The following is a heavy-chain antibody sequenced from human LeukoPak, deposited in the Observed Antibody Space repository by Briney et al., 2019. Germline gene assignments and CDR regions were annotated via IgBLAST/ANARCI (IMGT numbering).Heavy chain of an antibody. J-gene: IGHJ4*02. CDR3: ARAYCGGDCYLDY. CDR2: ISYDGSNK. CDR1: GFTFSKYS. D-gene: IGHD2-21*02. V-gene: IGHV3-30*03. Sequence: GGSLRLSCAASGFTFSKYSMNWVRQAPGKGLEWVAVISYDGSNKYYADSVKGRFAISRDNSKNTLYLQMNSLRAEDTAVYYCARAYCGGDCYLDYWGQGTLVTVSS.